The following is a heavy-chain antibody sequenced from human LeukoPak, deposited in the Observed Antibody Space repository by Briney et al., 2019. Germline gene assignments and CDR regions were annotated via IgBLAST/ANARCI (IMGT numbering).Heavy chain of an antibody. J-gene: IGHJ3*02. CDR1: GYTFTGYY. CDR3: TTPVGISDAFDI. Sequence: ASVKVSCKASGYTFTGYYMHWVRQAPGQGLEWMGRINPNSGGTNYAQKFQGRVTMTRDTSITTAYMELNRLTSDDTAVYYCTTPVGISDAFDIWGQGTMVTVSS. CDR2: INPNSGGT. V-gene: IGHV1-2*06. D-gene: IGHD1-26*01.